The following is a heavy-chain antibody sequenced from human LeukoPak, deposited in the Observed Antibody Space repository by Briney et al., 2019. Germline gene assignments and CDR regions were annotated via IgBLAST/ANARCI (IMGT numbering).Heavy chain of an antibody. D-gene: IGHD3-22*01. J-gene: IGHJ4*02. CDR1: GYTFTGYY. CDR3: ARGPYYYDSSGYYAYYFDY. V-gene: IGHV1-69*06. CDR2: IIPIFGTA. Sequence: SVKVSCKASGYTFTGYYMHWVRQASGQGLEWMGGIIPIFGTANYAQKFQGRVTITADKSTSTAYMELRSLRSDDTAVYYCARGPYYYDSSGYYAYYFDYWGQGTLVTVSS.